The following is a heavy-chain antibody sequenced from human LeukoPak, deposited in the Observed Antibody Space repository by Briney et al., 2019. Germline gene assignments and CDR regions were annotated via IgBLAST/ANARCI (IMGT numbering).Heavy chain of an antibody. D-gene: IGHD3-9*01. CDR3: ARGTEMTSFTGYYSFDY. J-gene: IGHJ4*02. Sequence: PSETLSLTCTVSGGSISTFFWTWIRQSAGKGLEWIGRIYTGTTYNNPSLESRATISVDTSNNRFSLKLTSLTAADTAVYYCARGTEMTSFTGYYSFDYWGRGSLVTVSS. V-gene: IGHV4-4*07. CDR1: GGSISTFF. CDR2: IYTGTT.